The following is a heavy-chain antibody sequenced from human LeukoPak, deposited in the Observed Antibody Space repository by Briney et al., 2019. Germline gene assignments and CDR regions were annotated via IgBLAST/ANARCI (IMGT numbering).Heavy chain of an antibody. CDR2: ISSSSYI. Sequence: PGGSLRLSCAASGFTFSSYSMNWVRQAPGKGLEWVSSISSSSYIYYADSVKGRFTISRDNAKNSLYLQMNSLRAEDTAVYYCARAAPGDSSGYYYSPYYYYYMDVWGKGTTVTVSS. CDR3: ARAAPGDSSGYYYSPYYYYYMDV. D-gene: IGHD3-22*01. J-gene: IGHJ6*03. V-gene: IGHV3-21*01. CDR1: GFTFSSYS.